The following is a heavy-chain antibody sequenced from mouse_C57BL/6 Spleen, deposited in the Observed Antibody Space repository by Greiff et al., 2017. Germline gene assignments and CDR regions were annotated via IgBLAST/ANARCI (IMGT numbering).Heavy chain of an antibody. Sequence: EVQLQQSGTVLARPGASVKMSCKTSGYTFTSYWMHWVKQRPGQGLEWIGAIYPGNSDPSYNQKFKGKAKLTAVTSASTAYMELSSLTNEDSAVYYCTPPLGGMDYAMDYWGQGTSVTVSS. D-gene: IGHD2-10*02. CDR1: GYTFTSYW. CDR2: IYPGNSDP. V-gene: IGHV1-5*01. CDR3: TPPLGGMDYAMDY. J-gene: IGHJ4*01.